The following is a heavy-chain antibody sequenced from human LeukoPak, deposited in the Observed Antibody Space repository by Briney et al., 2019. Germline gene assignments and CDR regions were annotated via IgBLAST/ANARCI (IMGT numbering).Heavy chain of an antibody. D-gene: IGHD3-3*01. CDR2: INHSGST. J-gene: IGHJ3*02. CDR3: ARGSRISLFGVTHMRGSFDI. V-gene: IGHV4-34*01. CDR1: DGSFSGYY. Sequence: SETLSLTCAVYDGSFSGYYWSWIRQPPGKGLEWIGEINHSGSTNYNPSLESRVTISVDTSKNQFSLKLSPVTAADTSVYYCARGSRISLFGVTHMRGSFDIWGQGSMVTVSS.